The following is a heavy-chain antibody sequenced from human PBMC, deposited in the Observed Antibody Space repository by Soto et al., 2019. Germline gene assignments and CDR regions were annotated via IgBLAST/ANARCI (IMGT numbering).Heavy chain of an antibody. Sequence: GGSLRLSCAASGFTVSSNYMSWVRQAPGKGLEWVSVIYSGGSTYYADSVKGRFTISRDNSKNTLYLQMNSLRAEDTAVYYCARDHYDILTGYRNWFDPWGQGTLVTVSS. D-gene: IGHD3-9*01. CDR3: ARDHYDILTGYRNWFDP. V-gene: IGHV3-66*01. J-gene: IGHJ5*02. CDR1: GFTVSSNY. CDR2: IYSGGST.